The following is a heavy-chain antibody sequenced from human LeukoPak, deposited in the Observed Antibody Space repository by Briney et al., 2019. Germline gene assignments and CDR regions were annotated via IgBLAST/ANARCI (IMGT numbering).Heavy chain of an antibody. CDR1: GGTFSSYA. V-gene: IGHV1-69*13. Sequence: SVKVSCKASGGTFSSYAISWVRQAPGQGLEWMGGIIPIFGTANYAQKFQGRVTITADESTSTAYMELSSLRPEDTAVYYCAREYYYDSSGYYYSVLGAFDIWGQGTMVTVSS. CDR2: IIPIFGTA. D-gene: IGHD3-22*01. CDR3: AREYYYDSSGYYYSVLGAFDI. J-gene: IGHJ3*02.